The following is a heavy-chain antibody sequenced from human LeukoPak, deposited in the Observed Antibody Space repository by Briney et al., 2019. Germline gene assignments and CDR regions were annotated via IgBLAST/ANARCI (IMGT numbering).Heavy chain of an antibody. CDR3: ASSSYGDSDYFDY. D-gene: IGHD4-17*01. J-gene: IGHJ4*02. CDR2: IIPIFGTA. V-gene: IGHV1-69*05. Sequence: GASVKVSCKASGYTFTSYGISWVRQAPGQGLEWMGGIIPIFGTANYAQKFQGRVTITTDESTSTAYMELSSLRSEDTAVYYCASSSYGDSDYFDYWGQGTLVTVSS. CDR1: GYTFTSYG.